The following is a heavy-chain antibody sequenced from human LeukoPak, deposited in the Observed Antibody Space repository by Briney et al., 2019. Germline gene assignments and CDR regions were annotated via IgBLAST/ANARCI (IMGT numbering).Heavy chain of an antibody. CDR1: GYTFTGYY. Sequence: GASVKVSCKASGYTFTGYYMHWVRQAPGQGLEWMGWINPNSGGTNYAQKFQGRVTMTRDTSISTAYMELSRLRSDDTAVYYCATGIAAAGLDYYYYYGMDVWGQGTTVTVSS. D-gene: IGHD6-13*01. CDR2: INPNSGGT. V-gene: IGHV1-2*02. CDR3: ATGIAAAGLDYYYYYGMDV. J-gene: IGHJ6*02.